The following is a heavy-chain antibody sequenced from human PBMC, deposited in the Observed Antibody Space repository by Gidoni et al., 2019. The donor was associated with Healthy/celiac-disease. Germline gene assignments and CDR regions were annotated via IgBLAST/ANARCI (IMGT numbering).Heavy chain of an antibody. CDR1: GYTFTSYG. CDR3: AREFHSSGWYWGEDYCYYGMDV. J-gene: IGHJ6*02. V-gene: IGHV1-18*01. D-gene: IGHD6-19*01. Sequence: QVQLVQSGAEVKKPGASVKVSCKASGYTFTSYGVSWVRQAPGQGLEWMGWSSAYNGNTNYAKKRQGKVTMTTDTSTSTAYMELRSLRSDETAVYYGAREFHSSGWYWGEDYCYYGMDVWGQGTTVTVSS. CDR2: SSAYNGNT.